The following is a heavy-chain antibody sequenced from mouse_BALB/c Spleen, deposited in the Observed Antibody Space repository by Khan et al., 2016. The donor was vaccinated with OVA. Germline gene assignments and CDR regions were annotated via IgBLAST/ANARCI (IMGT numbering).Heavy chain of an antibody. CDR2: ISTGGTYT. J-gene: IGHJ4*01. CDR1: GFTFSRYS. D-gene: IGHD2-1*01. V-gene: IGHV5-6-4*01. Sequence: EVELVESGGGLVKPGGSLKLSCAASGFTFSRYSMSWVRQTPEKRLEWVATISTGGTYTYYVDSVEGRFTLSRDNAKNTLYLEMTSLKSEDTAIYYCTRGEGYYGNPYAIDFWGQGTSVTGSS. CDR3: TRGEGYYGNPYAIDF.